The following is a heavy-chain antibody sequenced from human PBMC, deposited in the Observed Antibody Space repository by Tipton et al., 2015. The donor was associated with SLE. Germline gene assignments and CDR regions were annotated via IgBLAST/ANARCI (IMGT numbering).Heavy chain of an antibody. CDR1: GYIFTNFY. J-gene: IGHJ4*02. Sequence: QLAQSGAEVKKPGASVKVSCRASGYIFTNFYMHWVRQAPGQGPEWMGIIKPSGGSTGYAQKFQGRVTMTRDTSTNTVYMELSSLRSEDTAVYYCAKDRTMIVVVPDYWGQEALVTVSS. CDR3: AKDRTMIVVVPDY. CDR2: IKPSGGST. D-gene: IGHD3-22*01. V-gene: IGHV1-46*01.